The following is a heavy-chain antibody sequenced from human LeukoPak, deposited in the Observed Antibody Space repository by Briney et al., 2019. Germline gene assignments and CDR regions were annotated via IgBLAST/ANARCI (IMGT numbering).Heavy chain of an antibody. D-gene: IGHD2-15*01. V-gene: IGHV4-59*01. CDR1: GGSISSYY. CDR2: IYYSGST. CDR3: ARAPSPYCNGASCPLVS. Sequence: PSQTLSLTCTVSGGSISSYYWSWIRQPPGKGLEWIGYIYYSGSTNYNPSLKSRVTISVDTSKNQFSLKLNSVTAADTAVYYCARAPSPYCNGASCPLVSWGQGTLVTVSS. J-gene: IGHJ4*02.